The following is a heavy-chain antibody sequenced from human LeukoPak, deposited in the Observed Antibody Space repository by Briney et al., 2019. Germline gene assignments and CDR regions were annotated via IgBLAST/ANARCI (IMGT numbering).Heavy chain of an antibody. J-gene: IGHJ4*02. CDR1: GVSMSAYQ. Sequence: SETLSLTCTVSGVSMSAYQWSWVRQSPEKGLEWIGCINTKGETSYNPSLKSRVTTSVDTSKSQFSLRLTSVTAADTAVYYCATSNDAKIAPFDHWGRGAPVTVSS. CDR3: ATSNDAKIAPFDH. CDR2: INTKGET. V-gene: IGHV4-4*09. D-gene: IGHD2-21*01.